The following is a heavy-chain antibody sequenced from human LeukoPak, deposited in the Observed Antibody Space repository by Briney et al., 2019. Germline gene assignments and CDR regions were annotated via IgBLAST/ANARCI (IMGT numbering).Heavy chain of an antibody. Sequence: RGSLRLSCAASGFTFSSYGMHWVRQAPGKGLEWVAVISYDGSNKYYADSVKGRFTISRDNSKNTLYLQMNSLRAEDTAVYYCAKDRRYFDWLYAGDYFDYWGQGTLVTVSS. V-gene: IGHV3-30*18. J-gene: IGHJ4*02. CDR1: GFTFSSYG. CDR3: AKDRRYFDWLYAGDYFDY. D-gene: IGHD3-9*01. CDR2: ISYDGSNK.